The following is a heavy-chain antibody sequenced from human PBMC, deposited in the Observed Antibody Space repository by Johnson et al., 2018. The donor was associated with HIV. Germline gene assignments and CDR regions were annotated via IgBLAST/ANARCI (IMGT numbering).Heavy chain of an antibody. CDR3: AIPHYFDSGDYH. D-gene: IGHD3-22*01. J-gene: IGHJ3*01. CDR1: GFSFSSYA. Sequence: VQLVESGGGVVQPGRSLRLSCAASGFSFSSYAMHWVRQAPGKGLEYVSAISSNGANTFYSNSVSGRFTILRDNSKNTRYLEMGSLTTEDTAVYYCAIPHYFDSGDYHWGQGTVVTVSS. CDR2: ISSNGANT. V-gene: IGHV3-64*01.